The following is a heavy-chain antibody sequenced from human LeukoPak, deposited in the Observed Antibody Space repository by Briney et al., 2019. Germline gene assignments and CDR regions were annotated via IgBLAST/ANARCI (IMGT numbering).Heavy chain of an antibody. CDR3: ARSGYSGYDSYYYYGMDV. D-gene: IGHD5-12*01. CDR1: GYRFTSYW. V-gene: IGHV5-51*01. Sequence: GESLQISCKGSGYRFTSYWIGWVRQMPGKGLEWMGIIYPGDSDTRYSPSFQGQVTISADKSISTAYLQWSSLKASDTAMYYCARSGYSGYDSYYYYGMDVWGQGTTVTVSS. CDR2: IYPGDSDT. J-gene: IGHJ6*02.